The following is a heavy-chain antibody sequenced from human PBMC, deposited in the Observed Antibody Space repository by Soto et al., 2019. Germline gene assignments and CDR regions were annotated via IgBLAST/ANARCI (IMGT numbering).Heavy chain of an antibody. CDR3: ARGINYYGSGSYYNVQYYFDY. J-gene: IGHJ4*02. V-gene: IGHV1-8*01. D-gene: IGHD3-10*01. Sequence: GASVKVSCKASGYTFTSYDINWVRQATGQGLEWMGWMNPNSGNTGYAQKFQGRVTMTRNTSISTAYMELSSLRSEDTAVYYCARGINYYGSGSYYNVQYYFDYWGQCTLVPVSS. CDR2: MNPNSGNT. CDR1: GYTFTSYD.